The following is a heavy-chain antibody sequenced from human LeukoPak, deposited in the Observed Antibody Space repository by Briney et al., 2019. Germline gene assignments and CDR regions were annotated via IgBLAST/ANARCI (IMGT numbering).Heavy chain of an antibody. CDR2: IYYSGST. CDR3: ARRRKDYGAADY. V-gene: IGHV4-39*01. D-gene: IGHD4-17*01. Sequence: KPSETLSLTCTVSGGSISSSTYYWGWIRQPPGKGLEWIGSIYYSGSTYYNPSLKSRVTISVDTSKSQFSLKLRSVTAADTAVYYCARRRKDYGAADYWGQGTLVTVSS. J-gene: IGHJ4*02. CDR1: GGSISSSTYY.